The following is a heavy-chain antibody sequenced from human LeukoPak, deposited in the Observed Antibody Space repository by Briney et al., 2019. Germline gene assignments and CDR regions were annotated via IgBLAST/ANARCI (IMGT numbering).Heavy chain of an antibody. CDR1: GFTFSSYS. CDR3: ARDQYDTWSRRGNFDS. Sequence: GGSLRLSCAASGFTFSSYSMNWVRQAPGKGLEWVSYISSSSSTIYYADSVKGRFTISRDNAKNSLYLQMNSLRDEDTAVFYCARDQYDTWSRRGNFDSWGQGTLVIVSS. V-gene: IGHV3-48*02. D-gene: IGHD3-3*01. J-gene: IGHJ4*02. CDR2: ISSSSSTI.